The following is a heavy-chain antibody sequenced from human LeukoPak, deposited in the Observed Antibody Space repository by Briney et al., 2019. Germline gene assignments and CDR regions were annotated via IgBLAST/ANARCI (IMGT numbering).Heavy chain of an antibody. D-gene: IGHD3-10*01. Sequence: GESLKISCTGSGYMFANYWIGWVRQMPGKGLEWMGIIYPGDSDTRYSPSFQGQVTISADKSISTAYLQWSSLKASDTAIYYCARGSGSYFDYWGQGTLVTVSS. CDR3: ARGSGSYFDY. CDR1: GYMFANYW. CDR2: IYPGDSDT. V-gene: IGHV5-51*01. J-gene: IGHJ4*02.